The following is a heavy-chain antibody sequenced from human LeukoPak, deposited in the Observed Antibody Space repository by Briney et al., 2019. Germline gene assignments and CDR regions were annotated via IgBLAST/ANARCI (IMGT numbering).Heavy chain of an antibody. CDR2: ISGSGGST. Sequence: GGSLRLSCAASGFSFSTYVMTWVRQAPGKGLEWVSTISGSGGSTYYADSVKGRFTISRDNAKNSLYLQMNSLRAEDTAVYYCAKDRTGSSAPVNWFDPWGQGTLVTVSS. CDR1: GFSFSTYV. V-gene: IGHV3-23*01. J-gene: IGHJ5*02. CDR3: AKDRTGSSAPVNWFDP. D-gene: IGHD6-13*01.